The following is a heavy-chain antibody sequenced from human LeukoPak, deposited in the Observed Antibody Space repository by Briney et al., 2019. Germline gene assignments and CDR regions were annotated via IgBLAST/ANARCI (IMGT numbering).Heavy chain of an antibody. CDR3: ARDVDTAMVTGSDY. CDR1: GYTFTGYY. D-gene: IGHD5-18*01. CDR2: INPNSGGT. J-gene: IGHJ4*02. Sequence: ASGKVSCKASGYTFTGYYMHWVRQAPGQGLEWMGWINPNSGGTNYAQKFQGRVTMTRDTSISTAYMELSRLRSDDTAVYYCARDVDTAMVTGSDYWGQGTLVTVSS. V-gene: IGHV1-2*02.